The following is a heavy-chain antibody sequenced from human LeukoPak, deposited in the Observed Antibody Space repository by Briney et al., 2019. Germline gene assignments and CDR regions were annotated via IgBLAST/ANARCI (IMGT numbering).Heavy chain of an antibody. CDR1: GYTFTSYG. CDR3: ARTNYYDSSGYQGAGTYYYGMDV. D-gene: IGHD3-22*01. Sequence: SVKVSCKASGYTFTSYGISWVRQAPGQGLEWMGRIIPIFGTANYAQKFQGRVTITADKFTSTAYMEVSSLRSEDTAVYYCARTNYYDSSGYQGAGTYYYGMDVWGQGTTVTVSS. J-gene: IGHJ6*02. CDR2: IIPIFGTA. V-gene: IGHV1-69*06.